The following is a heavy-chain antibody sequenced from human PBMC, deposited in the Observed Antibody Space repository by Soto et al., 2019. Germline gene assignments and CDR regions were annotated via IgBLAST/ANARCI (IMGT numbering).Heavy chain of an antibody. V-gene: IGHV3-11*01. D-gene: IGHD2-21*02. CDR2: ISSSGSTI. J-gene: IGHJ4*02. CDR1: GFTFSDYY. CDR3: ARDAGRVAYCGGDCSPPLLD. Sequence: QVQLVESGGGLVKPGGSLRLSCAASGFTFSDYYMSWIRQAPGKGLEWVSYISSSGSTIYYADSVKGRFTISRDNAKNSLYLQMTSLRAEDTAVYYCARDAGRVAYCGGDCSPPLLDWGQGTLVTVSS.